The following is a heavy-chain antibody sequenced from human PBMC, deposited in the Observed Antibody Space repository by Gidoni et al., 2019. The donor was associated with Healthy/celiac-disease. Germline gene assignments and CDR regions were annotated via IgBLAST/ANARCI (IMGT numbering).Heavy chain of an antibody. D-gene: IGHD1-26*01. Sequence: QVQLVQSGDEVKKPGASVTVSCKASGSTFTGHYMNWVRQAPGQGLEWMGQITPNSGGTNYAQKFQGRVTMTRDTSISTAYMELSRLRSDDTAVYYCARVRAPRAYSGSYPSDYWGQGTLVTVSS. CDR1: GSTFTGHY. CDR2: ITPNSGGT. V-gene: IGHV1-2*06. CDR3: ARVRAPRAYSGSYPSDY. J-gene: IGHJ4*02.